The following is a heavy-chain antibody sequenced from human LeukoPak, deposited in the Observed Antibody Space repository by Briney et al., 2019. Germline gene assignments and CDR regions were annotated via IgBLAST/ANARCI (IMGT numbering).Heavy chain of an antibody. CDR3: ARETGDGYNWMGY. J-gene: IGHJ4*02. D-gene: IGHD5-24*01. CDR2: VIPIFGTA. CDR1: GGTFTSYA. Sequence: GASVKVSRKASGGTFTSYAISWVRQAPGQGLEWMGGVIPIFGTANYAQKFQGRVTITADESTNTAYMELSSLRSEDTAVYYCARETGDGYNWMGYWGQGTLVTVSS. V-gene: IGHV1-69*13.